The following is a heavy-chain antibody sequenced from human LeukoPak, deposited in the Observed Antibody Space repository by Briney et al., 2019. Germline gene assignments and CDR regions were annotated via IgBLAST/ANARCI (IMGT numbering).Heavy chain of an antibody. D-gene: IGHD1-1*01. CDR2: INPNSGGT. J-gene: IGHJ6*03. CDR1: GYTFTSYD. V-gene: IGHV1-2*02. Sequence: ASVKVSCKASGYTFTSYDINWVRQAPGQGLEWMGWINPNSGGTNYAQKFQGRVTMTRDTSISTAYMELSRLRSDDTAVYYCARVTTWPFYMDVWGKGTTVTISS. CDR3: ARVTTWPFYMDV.